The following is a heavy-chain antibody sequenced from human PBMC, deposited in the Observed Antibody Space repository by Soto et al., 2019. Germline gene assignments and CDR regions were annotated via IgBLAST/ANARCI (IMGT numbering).Heavy chain of an antibody. D-gene: IGHD4-17*01. V-gene: IGHV3-48*02. Sequence: WSLRLSCAASGFTFSSYSMNWVRQAPGKGLEWVSYISSSSSTIYYADSVKGRFTISRDNAKNSLYLQMNSLRDEDTAVYYCARDRRYYDYGGNSYAFDIWGQGTMVTVSS. J-gene: IGHJ3*02. CDR2: ISSSSSTI. CDR1: GFTFSSYS. CDR3: ARDRRYYDYGGNSYAFDI.